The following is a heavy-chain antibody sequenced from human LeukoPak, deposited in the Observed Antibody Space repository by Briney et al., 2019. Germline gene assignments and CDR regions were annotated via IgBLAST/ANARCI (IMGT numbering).Heavy chain of an antibody. CDR2: ISAYNGNT. CDR3: ARVVGSTSLYGMDV. Sequence: ASVKVSRKASGYTFTSYGISWVRQAPGQGLEWMGWISAYNGNTNYAQKLQGRVTMTTDTSTSTAYMELRSLRSDDTAVYYCARVVGSTSLYGMDVWGQGTTVTVSS. CDR1: GYTFTSYG. J-gene: IGHJ6*02. V-gene: IGHV1-18*01. D-gene: IGHD2-2*01.